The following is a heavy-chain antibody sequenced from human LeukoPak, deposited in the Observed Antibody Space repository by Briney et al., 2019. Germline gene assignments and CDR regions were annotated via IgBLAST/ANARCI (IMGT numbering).Heavy chain of an antibody. D-gene: IGHD3-10*01. J-gene: IGHJ3*02. CDR2: IYDSGST. V-gene: IGHV4-30-4*01. CDR3: AGPFGEKAFGAFDI. Sequence: SQTLSLTCTVSGASIRSGDYYWSWIRQPPGKGLEWIGYIYDSGSTYYNPSLKSRVTISVDKSKNQFSLKLSSVTAADTAVYYCAGPFGEKAFGAFDIWGQGAMVTVSS. CDR1: GASIRSGDYY.